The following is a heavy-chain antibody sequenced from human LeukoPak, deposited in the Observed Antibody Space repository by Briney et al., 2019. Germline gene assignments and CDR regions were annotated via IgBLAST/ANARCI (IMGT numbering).Heavy chain of an antibody. J-gene: IGHJ4*02. CDR2: IIPIFGTA. CDR3: ARSHNFGYSNVGH. V-gene: IGHV1-69*06. Sequence: ASVKVSCKASGGTFRTCSFSWVRQAPGQGLEWMGGIIPIFGTANYAQKFQGRVTITADKSTSTAYMELSSLRSEDTAVYYCARSHNFGYSNVGHWGQGTLVTVSS. D-gene: IGHD4-11*01. CDR1: GGTFRTCS.